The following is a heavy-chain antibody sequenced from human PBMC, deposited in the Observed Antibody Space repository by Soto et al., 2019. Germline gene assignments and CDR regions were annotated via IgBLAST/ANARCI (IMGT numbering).Heavy chain of an antibody. Sequence: PGGSLRLSCAASGFTFDTYWMHWVRQAPGKGLVWVSRINSGGSSTNYADSVKGRFTISRDNAKNTLYLQMSSLRAEDTAVYFCARGGSLTTSVGFDYWGQGTLVTAPQ. V-gene: IGHV3-74*01. D-gene: IGHD4-4*01. J-gene: IGHJ4*02. CDR1: GFTFDTYW. CDR3: ARGGSLTTSVGFDY. CDR2: INSGGSST.